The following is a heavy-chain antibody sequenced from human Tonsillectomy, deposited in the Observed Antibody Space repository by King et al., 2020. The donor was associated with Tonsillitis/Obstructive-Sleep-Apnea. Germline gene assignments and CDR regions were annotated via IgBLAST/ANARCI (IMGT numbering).Heavy chain of an antibody. CDR2: LYSGGTT. V-gene: IGHV3-66*01. CDR1: GFTVGSNY. J-gene: IGHJ6*03. Sequence: EVQLVESGGGLVQPGGSLRLSCVVSGFTVGSNYMIWVRQAPGKGLEWVSGLYSGGTTYYADSVKGSFTISRDNSKNTLYLQMSSLRVEDTAVYYCAPRMDVWGRGTTVTVSS. CDR3: APRMDV.